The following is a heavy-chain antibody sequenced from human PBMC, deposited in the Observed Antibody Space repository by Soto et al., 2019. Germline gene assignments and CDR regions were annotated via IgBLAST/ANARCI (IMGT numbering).Heavy chain of an antibody. CDR3: ATEPLIITMIRGPKGGWFDP. Sequence: AASVKVSCKVSGYTLTELSMHWVRQAPGKGLEWMGGFDPEDGETIYAQKFQGRVTMTEDTSTDTAYMELSSLRSEDTAVYYCATEPLIITMIRGPKGGWFDPWGQGTLVTVSS. J-gene: IGHJ5*02. CDR2: FDPEDGET. D-gene: IGHD3-10*01. CDR1: GYTLTELS. V-gene: IGHV1-24*01.